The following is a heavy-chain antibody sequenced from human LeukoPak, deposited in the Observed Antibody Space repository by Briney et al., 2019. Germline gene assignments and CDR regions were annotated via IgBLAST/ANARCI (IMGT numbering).Heavy chain of an antibody. Sequence: SQTLSLTCAISGDSVSVKSDVWNWIRQSPSRGLEWLGRTYYRSKCINDYATSVKSRIIISPDTSKNQFSLHLNSVTPEDTAVYYCARDADWAYDAFDIWGQGTMVTVSS. V-gene: IGHV6-1*01. CDR3: ARDADWAYDAFDI. D-gene: IGHD3-9*01. J-gene: IGHJ3*02. CDR1: GDSVSVKSDV. CDR2: TYYRSKCIN.